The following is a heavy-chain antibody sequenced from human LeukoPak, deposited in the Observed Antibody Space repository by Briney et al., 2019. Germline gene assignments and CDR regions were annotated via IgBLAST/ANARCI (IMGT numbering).Heavy chain of an antibody. D-gene: IGHD5-24*01. Sequence: GGSLRLSCAASGFTVSTNYMSWVRQTPVKGLEWVSVIYSSGATYYAGSVKGRFTVSRDSSKNTLYVQMNSLRDDDTAVYYCVRMASNYYGMDVWGQGTTVTVSS. CDR2: IYSSGAT. CDR3: VRMASNYYGMDV. J-gene: IGHJ6*02. CDR1: GFTVSTNY. V-gene: IGHV3-53*01.